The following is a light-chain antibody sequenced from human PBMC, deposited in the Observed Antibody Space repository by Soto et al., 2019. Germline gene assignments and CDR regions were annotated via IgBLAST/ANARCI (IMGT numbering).Light chain of an antibody. CDR2: GAS. J-gene: IGKJ4*01. Sequence: EIVMAQSPATRSLSPGERATLSCRASQTVGRNLAWYQHRPGQAPRLLIYGASTRATGIPARFSGSGSGTDFTLTISSLEHEDCAVYYGQQRYNWTLTFGGGTKVDIK. CDR3: QQRYNWTLT. V-gene: IGKV3-15*01. CDR1: QTVGRN.